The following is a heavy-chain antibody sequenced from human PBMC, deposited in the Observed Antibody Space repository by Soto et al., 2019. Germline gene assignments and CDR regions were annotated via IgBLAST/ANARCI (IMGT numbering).Heavy chain of an antibody. Sequence: SETLSLTCSVSGDSISSIGHYWGWIRQPPGKDLEWISSIYYSGRTYYNPSLKSRVTTSVDTTKNQFSLKLASVTAADTAVYFCVRQSDYASGRYYDFWVQGTLVT. J-gene: IGHJ4*02. V-gene: IGHV4-39*01. CDR2: IYYSGRT. D-gene: IGHD3-10*01. CDR1: GDSISSIGHY. CDR3: VRQSDYASGRYYDF.